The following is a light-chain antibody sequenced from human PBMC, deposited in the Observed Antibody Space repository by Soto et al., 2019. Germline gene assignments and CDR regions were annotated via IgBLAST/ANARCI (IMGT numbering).Light chain of an antibody. Sequence: QSVLTQPPSASGTPGQRVTIACSGSSYNIGSNTVNWYQQLPVTAPKLLIYNNNQRPSGVPDRFSGSKSGTSASLAISGLQSEDEADYNCAAWDDSLNGLVFGTGTKLTVL. V-gene: IGLV1-44*01. J-gene: IGLJ1*01. CDR3: AAWDDSLNGLV. CDR1: SYNIGSNT. CDR2: NNN.